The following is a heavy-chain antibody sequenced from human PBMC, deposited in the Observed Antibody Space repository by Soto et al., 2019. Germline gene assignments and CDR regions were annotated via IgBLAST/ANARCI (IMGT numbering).Heavy chain of an antibody. CDR3: ARLHGASPDALDF. V-gene: IGHV5-10-1*01. J-gene: IGHJ3*01. CDR1: GYNFNTFW. D-gene: IGHD2-2*01. CDR2: IDPSDSYS. Sequence: ESVKISGKGSGYNFNTFWISWLRQMPWKGLEWMGRIDPSDSYSDYSPSFKGHVSISSDKSVTTAYLTWSSLKASDTAIYYCARLHGASPDALDFWGQGTMVAVSS.